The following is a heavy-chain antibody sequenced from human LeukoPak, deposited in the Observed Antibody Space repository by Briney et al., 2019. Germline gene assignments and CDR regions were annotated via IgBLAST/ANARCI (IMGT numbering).Heavy chain of an antibody. D-gene: IGHD2-15*01. Sequence: GGSLGLSCAASGFTFSSYAMSWVRQAPGKGLEWVSAISGSGGSTYYADSVKGRFTISRDNSKNTLYLQMNSLRAEDTAVYYWAKEEDIVVVVAATYNWFDPWGQGTLVTVSS. CDR2: ISGSGGST. CDR1: GFTFSSYA. CDR3: AKEEDIVVVVAATYNWFDP. V-gene: IGHV3-23*01. J-gene: IGHJ5*02.